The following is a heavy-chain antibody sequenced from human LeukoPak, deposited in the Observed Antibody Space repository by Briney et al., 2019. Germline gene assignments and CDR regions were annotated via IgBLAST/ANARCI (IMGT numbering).Heavy chain of an antibody. CDR2: IIPIFGTA. CDR1: GGTFSSYA. J-gene: IGHJ4*02. CDR3: ARGAVAATPFDY. D-gene: IGHD2-15*01. Sequence: SVKVSCKASGGTFSSYAISWVRQAAGQGLEWMGGIIPIFGTANYAQKFQGRVTITADESTSTAYMELSSLRSEDTAVYYCARGAVAATPFDYWGQGTLVTVSS. V-gene: IGHV1-69*13.